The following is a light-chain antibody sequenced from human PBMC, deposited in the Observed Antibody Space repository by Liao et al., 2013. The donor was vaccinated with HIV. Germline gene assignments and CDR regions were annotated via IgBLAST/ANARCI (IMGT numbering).Light chain of an antibody. CDR1: ALPKQY. CDR3: QAWDRNTAI. Sequence: SYELTQPPSVSVSPGQTARITCSGDALPKQYAYWYQQKPGQAPVLVIYKDSERPSGIPERFSGSNSGNTATLTISGTQPTDEADYYCQAWDRNTAIFGGGTKLTAL. V-gene: IGLV3-25*02. J-gene: IGLJ2*01. CDR2: KDS.